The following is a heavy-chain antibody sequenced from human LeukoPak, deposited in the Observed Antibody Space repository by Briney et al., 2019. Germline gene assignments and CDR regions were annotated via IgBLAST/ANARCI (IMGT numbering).Heavy chain of an antibody. V-gene: IGHV3-30-3*01. D-gene: IGHD4-11*01. CDR1: GFTFSSYA. CDR2: ISYDGSNK. J-gene: IGHJ4*02. Sequence: PGGSLRLSCAASGFTFSSYAMHWVRQAPGKGLEWVAVISYDGSNKYYADSVKGRFTISRDNSKNTLYLQMNSLRAEDTAVFYCARDLGGNYLFDYWGQGTLVAVSP. CDR3: ARDLGGNYLFDY.